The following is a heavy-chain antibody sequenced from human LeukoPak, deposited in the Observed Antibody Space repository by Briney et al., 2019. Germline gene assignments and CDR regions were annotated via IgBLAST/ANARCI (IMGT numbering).Heavy chain of an antibody. J-gene: IGHJ4*02. CDR1: GFSFNSYW. CDR2: ISYDGSNK. CDR3: ARPSYDSSGYYSY. V-gene: IGHV3-30-3*01. Sequence: PGGSLRLSCAASGFSFNSYWMSWVRQAPGKGLEWVAVISYDGSNKYYADSVKGRFTISRENSKNTLYLQMNSLRAEDTAVYYCARPSYDSSGYYSYWGQGTLVTVSS. D-gene: IGHD3-22*01.